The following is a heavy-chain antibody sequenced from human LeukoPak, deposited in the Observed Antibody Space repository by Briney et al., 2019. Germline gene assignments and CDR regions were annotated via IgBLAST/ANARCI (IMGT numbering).Heavy chain of an antibody. CDR3: ARGSDSSGYLPSDY. Sequence: PSETLSLTCTVSGGSISSGDYYWSWIRQPPGKGLEWIGYIYYSGSTYYNPSLKSRVTISVYTSKDQFSLKLSSVTAADTAVYYCARGSDSSGYLPSDYWGQGTLVTVSS. D-gene: IGHD3-22*01. CDR2: IYYSGST. V-gene: IGHV4-30-4*01. CDR1: GGSISSGDYY. J-gene: IGHJ4*02.